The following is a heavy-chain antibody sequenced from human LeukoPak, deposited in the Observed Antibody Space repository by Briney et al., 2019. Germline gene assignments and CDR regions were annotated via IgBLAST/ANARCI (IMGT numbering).Heavy chain of an antibody. D-gene: IGHD3-10*01. CDR1: GGSISSYY. CDR2: INHSGST. J-gene: IGHJ3*02. Sequence: SETLSLTCTVSGGSISSYYWSWIRQPPGKGLEWIGEINHSGSTNYNPSLKSRVTISVDTSKNQFSLKLSSVTAADTAVYYCARASLIKDAFDIWGQGTMVTVSS. CDR3: ARASLIKDAFDI. V-gene: IGHV4-34*01.